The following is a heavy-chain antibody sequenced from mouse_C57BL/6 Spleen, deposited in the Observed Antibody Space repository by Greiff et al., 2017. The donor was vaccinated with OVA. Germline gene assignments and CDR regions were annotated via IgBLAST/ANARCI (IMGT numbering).Heavy chain of an antibody. V-gene: IGHV1-69*01. CDR3: ARGGDGYSWFAY. CDR2: IDPSDSYT. Sequence: QVQLQQPGAELVMPGASVKLSCKASGYTFTSYWMHWVKQRPGQGLEWIGEIDPSDSYTNYNQNVKGKSTLTVDKSSSTAYMQLSSLTSEDSAVYYCARGGDGYSWFAYWGQGTLVTVSA. CDR1: GYTFTSYW. J-gene: IGHJ3*01. D-gene: IGHD2-3*01.